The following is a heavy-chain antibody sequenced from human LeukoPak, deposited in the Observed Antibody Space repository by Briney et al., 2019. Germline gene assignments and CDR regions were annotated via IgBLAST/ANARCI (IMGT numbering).Heavy chain of an antibody. CDR2: ISAYNGNT. D-gene: IGHD3-22*01. Sequence: ASVKVSCKASGYTFTSYGISWVRQAPGQGHEWMGWISAYNGNTNYAQKLQGRVTMTTDTSTSTAYMELRSLRSDDTAVYYCARDFFTYYDSSGYYYNYWGQGTLVTVSS. J-gene: IGHJ4*02. V-gene: IGHV1-18*01. CDR1: GYTFTSYG. CDR3: ARDFFTYYDSSGYYYNY.